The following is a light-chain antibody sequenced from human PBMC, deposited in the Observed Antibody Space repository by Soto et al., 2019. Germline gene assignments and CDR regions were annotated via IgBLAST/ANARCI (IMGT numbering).Light chain of an antibody. CDR3: SLYTPTSTRWV. J-gene: IGLJ3*02. V-gene: IGLV2-18*01. CDR1: SSDVGSYNR. CDR2: DVS. Sequence: QSALTQPPSVSGSPGRSVTISCTGTSSDVGSYNRVSWYQQPPGTAPKLMIYDVSNRPSGVPDRFSGSKSGNTASLTISGLQAEDEADYYCSLYTPTSTRWVFGGGTKLTVL.